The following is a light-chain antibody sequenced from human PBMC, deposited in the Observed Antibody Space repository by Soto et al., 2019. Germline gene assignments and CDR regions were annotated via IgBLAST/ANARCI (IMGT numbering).Light chain of an antibody. J-gene: IGKJ1*01. CDR1: QSISDW. V-gene: IGKV1-5*03. CDR3: QQYENYWT. Sequence: DIQMSQSPFTLSASVGDRVTITCRASQSISDWLAWYQQKPGKVPKLLIYKASSLESGVPSRFSGSGSGTEFTLTISSLQPDDFATYYCQQYENYWTFGQGTKVAIK. CDR2: KAS.